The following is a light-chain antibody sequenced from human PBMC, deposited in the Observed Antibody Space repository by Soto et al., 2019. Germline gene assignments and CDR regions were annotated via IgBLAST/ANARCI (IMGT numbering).Light chain of an antibody. J-gene: IGLJ1*01. V-gene: IGLV2-14*01. CDR1: SSDVGGYNY. CDR2: EVS. CDR3: SSYTTRSTLPF. Sequence: HSALTQPASVSGSPGKSITISCTGTSSDVGGYNYVSWYQQHPGKAPKLMIYEVSNRPSGVSNRFSGYKSGNTASLTISGLQAEDDADYYCSSYTTRSTLPFFGPVTKLTVL.